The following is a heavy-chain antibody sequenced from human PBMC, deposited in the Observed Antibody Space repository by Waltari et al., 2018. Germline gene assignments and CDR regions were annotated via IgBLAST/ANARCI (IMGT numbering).Heavy chain of an antibody. CDR3: ARGGGGHLDY. J-gene: IGHJ4*02. Sequence: QVQLVQSGGGVVQPGRSLRVSCAASGYTFSSTSMPWVGKAPGKGLEWVASMSSDRIYKYYGDSVKGRYTVSRDNSENTLYLQMNSLRAEDTAVYYCARGGGGHLDYWGQGTPVTVSS. V-gene: IGHV3-33*01. D-gene: IGHD2-15*01. CDR2: MSSDRIYK. CDR1: GYTFSSTS.